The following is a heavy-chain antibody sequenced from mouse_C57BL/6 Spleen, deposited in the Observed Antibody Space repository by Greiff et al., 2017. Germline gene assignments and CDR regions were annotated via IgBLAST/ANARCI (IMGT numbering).Heavy chain of an antibody. CDR2: INPNNGGT. D-gene: IGHD1-1*01. CDR1: GYTFTDYN. CDR3: APLLRGNRYFDV. J-gene: IGHJ1*03. Sequence: EVQLQQSGPELVKPGASVKMSCKASGYTFTDYNMHWVKQSHGKSLEWIGYINPNNGGTSYNQKFKGKATLTVNKSSSTAYMELRSLTSEDSAVYYCAPLLRGNRYFDVWGTGTTVTVSS. V-gene: IGHV1-22*01.